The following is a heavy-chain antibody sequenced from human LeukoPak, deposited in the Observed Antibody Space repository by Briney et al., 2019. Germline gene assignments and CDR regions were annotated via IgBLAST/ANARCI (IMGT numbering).Heavy chain of an antibody. Sequence: SETLSLTCTVSGGSISSYYWSWIRQPAGKGLEWIGRIHTSGSTNYNPSIKSLVTMSVDTSKNQFSLKLSSVTAADTAVYYCARGSMSGYWYFDLWGRGTLVTVSS. CDR3: ARGSMSGYWYFDL. D-gene: IGHD3-10*02. CDR1: GGSISSYY. J-gene: IGHJ2*01. CDR2: IHTSGST. V-gene: IGHV4-4*07.